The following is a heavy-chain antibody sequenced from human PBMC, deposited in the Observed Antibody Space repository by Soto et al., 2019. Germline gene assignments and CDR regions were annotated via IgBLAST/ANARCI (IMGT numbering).Heavy chain of an antibody. V-gene: IGHV1-2*02. J-gene: IGHJ6*02. CDR1: GYVFTSYY. D-gene: IGHD5-12*01. CDR3: LGGVATTGHYYGFDV. CDR2: INPNTGDT. Sequence: QVQLVQSGAEVKKPGASVKVSCKASGYVFTSYYLHWARQAPGQGLEWVGWINPNTGDTYYARNFESRINLTRDTSTNTASVELWKLRSADTAVYYCLGGVATTGHYYGFDVWGQGTAVNVSS.